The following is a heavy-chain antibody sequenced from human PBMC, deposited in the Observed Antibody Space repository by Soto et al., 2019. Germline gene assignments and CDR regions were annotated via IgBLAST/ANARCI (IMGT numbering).Heavy chain of an antibody. CDR3: AREELEPFYYYYGMDV. CDR1: GYTFTSYG. V-gene: IGHV1-18*04. CDR2: ISAYNGNT. Sequence: ASVKVSCKASGYTFTSYGISWVRQAPGQGLEWMGWISAYNGNTNYAQKLQGRVTMTTDTSTSTAYMELRSLRSDDKAVYYCAREELEPFYYYYGMDVWGQGTTVTVSS. J-gene: IGHJ6*02. D-gene: IGHD1-1*01.